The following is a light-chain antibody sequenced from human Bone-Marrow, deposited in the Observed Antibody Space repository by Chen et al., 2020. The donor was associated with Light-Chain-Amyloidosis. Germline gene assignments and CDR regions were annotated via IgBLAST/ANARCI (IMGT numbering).Light chain of an antibody. Sequence: NFMLTQPHSVSEYPGKTVIISCTRSSGSIATNYVQRYQQRPGSSPTTVIYEDDQSPSGVPDRFSGSIDRSSNSASLTISGLKTEDEADYYCQSYQGSSQGVFGGGTKLTVL. V-gene: IGLV6-57*01. J-gene: IGLJ3*02. CDR2: EDD. CDR1: SGSIATNY. CDR3: QSYQGSSQGV.